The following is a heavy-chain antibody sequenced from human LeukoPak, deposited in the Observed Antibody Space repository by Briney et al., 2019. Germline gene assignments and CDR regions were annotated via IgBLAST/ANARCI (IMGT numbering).Heavy chain of an antibody. Sequence: ASVKVSCKASGGTFSSYAISWVRQAPGQGLEWMGRIISILGIANYAQKFQGRVTITADKSTSTAYMELSSLRSEDTAVYYCARAFSGTTVTTPDYWGQGTLVTVSS. D-gene: IGHD4-17*01. CDR2: IISILGIA. V-gene: IGHV1-69*04. CDR1: GGTFSSYA. CDR3: ARAFSGTTVTTPDY. J-gene: IGHJ4*02.